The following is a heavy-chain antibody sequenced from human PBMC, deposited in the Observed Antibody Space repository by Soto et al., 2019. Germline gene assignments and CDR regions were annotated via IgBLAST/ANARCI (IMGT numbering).Heavy chain of an antibody. J-gene: IGHJ4*02. V-gene: IGHV2-5*02. CDR1: GLSLSNSGTG. CDR2: NYWDDDK. CDR3: ASRYGDYVRWFDY. D-gene: IGHD4-17*01. Sequence: QITLKESGPTLVKPTQTLTLTCTSSGLSLSNSGTGVGWIRQPPGKALEWLALNYWDDDKYYSLSLKSRLTITKDTSKNRVLLTIPNIDPVDAATYYCASRYGDYVRWFDYWGQGTLVAVSS.